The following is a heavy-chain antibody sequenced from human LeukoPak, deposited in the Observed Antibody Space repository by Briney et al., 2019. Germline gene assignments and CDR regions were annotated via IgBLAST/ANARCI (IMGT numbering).Heavy chain of an antibody. CDR1: GFTFSSYG. CDR2: IRYDGSNK. Sequence: PGGSLRLSSAASGFTFSSYGMHWVRQAPGKGLEWVAFIRYDGSNKYYADSVKGRFTISRDNSKNTLYLQMNSLRAEDTAVYYCAKGGYYDFWSAYSNWFDPWGQGTLVTVSS. V-gene: IGHV3-30*02. J-gene: IGHJ5*02. D-gene: IGHD3-3*01. CDR3: AKGGYYDFWSAYSNWFDP.